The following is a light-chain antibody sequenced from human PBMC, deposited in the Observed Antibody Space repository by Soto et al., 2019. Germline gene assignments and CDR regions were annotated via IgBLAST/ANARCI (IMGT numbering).Light chain of an antibody. Sequence: DTQMTQSPSTLSGSVGDRVTITCRASRTISNWVAWYQQKPGKAPKLLISDASDLERGVPVRFSGSGSGTDFTLTISRLEPEDFAVYYCQQHGNSPRTFGQGTKVDIK. J-gene: IGKJ1*01. CDR3: QQHGNSPRT. CDR2: DAS. V-gene: IGKV1-5*01. CDR1: RTISNW.